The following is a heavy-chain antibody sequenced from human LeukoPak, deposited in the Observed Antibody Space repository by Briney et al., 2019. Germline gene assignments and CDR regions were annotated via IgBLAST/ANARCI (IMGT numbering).Heavy chain of an antibody. V-gene: IGHV1-69*04. CDR3: ARGGWGSGSYHYYYYGMDV. CDR2: IIPILGIA. D-gene: IGHD3-10*01. J-gene: IGHJ6*02. Sequence: GASVKVSCKASGGTFSSYAISWARQAPGQGLEWMGRIIPILGIANYAQKFQGRVTITADKSTSTAYMELSSLRSEDTAVYYCARGGWGSGSYHYYYYGMDVWGQGTTVTVSS. CDR1: GGTFSSYA.